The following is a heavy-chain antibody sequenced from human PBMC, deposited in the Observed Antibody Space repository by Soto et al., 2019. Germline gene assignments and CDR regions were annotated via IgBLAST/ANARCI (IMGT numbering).Heavy chain of an antibody. CDR2: ICHSGST. J-gene: IGHJ4*02. CDR1: GDSMSSGGYY. D-gene: IGHD5-12*01. Sequence: PSGTLSLTCSVSGDSMSSGGYYWSWIRQQPGKGLEWIGYICHSGSTYYNPSLKSRVSISVDTSKSQFSLRLTSVTAADTAVYYCARTGYSDYDFGYWGQGTQVTVSS. CDR3: ARTGYSDYDFGY. V-gene: IGHV4-31*03.